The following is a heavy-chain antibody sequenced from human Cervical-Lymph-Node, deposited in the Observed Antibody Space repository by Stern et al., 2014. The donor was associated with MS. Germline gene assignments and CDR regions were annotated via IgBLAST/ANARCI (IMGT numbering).Heavy chain of an antibody. CDR2: MYATGGS. CDR3: VRDHDYYGMDV. V-gene: IGHV4-61*02. J-gene: IGHJ6*02. Sequence: QVQLQESGPRLVKPSQTLSLTCTVSGGSIRSGGFYCTWVRQPAGKGPEWIGRMYATGGSTYNPSLQSRATIAVDTSKNQFSLTRGLVTAADTAIYYCVRDHDYYGMDVWGQGTTVTVSS. CDR1: GGSIRSGGFY.